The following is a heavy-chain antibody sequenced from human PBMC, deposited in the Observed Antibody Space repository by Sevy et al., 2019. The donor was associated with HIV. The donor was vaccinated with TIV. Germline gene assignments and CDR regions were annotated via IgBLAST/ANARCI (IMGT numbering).Heavy chain of an antibody. CDR1: GFIFSTYS. D-gene: IGHD2-2*01. V-gene: IGHV3-23*01. CDR2: ISRSGGST. CDR3: AKVDVVVPVADYGLDV. J-gene: IGHJ6*02. Sequence: GGSLRLSCAASGFIFSTYSMHWVRQAPGKGLEWVSSISRSGGSTHYADSVKGRLTISRDNSKSTLFLQMNSLRAEDTAVYYCAKVDVVVPVADYGLDVWGQGTTVTVSS.